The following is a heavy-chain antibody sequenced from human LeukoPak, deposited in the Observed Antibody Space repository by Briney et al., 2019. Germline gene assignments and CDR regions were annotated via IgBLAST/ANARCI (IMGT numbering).Heavy chain of an antibody. J-gene: IGHJ4*02. CDR2: INHSGST. CDR1: GGSFSGYY. CDR3: ARAPGYSSGWYPADY. V-gene: IGHV4-34*01. D-gene: IGHD6-19*01. Sequence: SETLSLTCAVYGGSFSGYYWSWIRQPPGKGLEWIGEINHSGSTNYNPSLKSRVTISVDTSKNQFSLKLSSVTAADTAVYYCARAPGYSSGWYPADYWGQGTLVTVSS.